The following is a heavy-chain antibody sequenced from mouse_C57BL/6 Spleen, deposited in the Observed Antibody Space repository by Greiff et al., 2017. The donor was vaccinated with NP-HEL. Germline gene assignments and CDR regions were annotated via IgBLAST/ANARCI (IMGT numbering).Heavy chain of an antibody. CDR1: GYTFTGYW. V-gene: IGHV1-9*01. CDR3: ARLEDCDGYFDV. CDR2: ILPGSGST. J-gene: IGHJ1*03. Sequence: QVQLKESGAELMKPGASVKLSCKATGYTFTGYWIEWVKQRPGHGLEWIGEILPGSGSTNYNEKFKGKATFTTDKSSNTTYLQLSSLTTEDSAIYYCARLEDCDGYFDVWGTGTTVTVSS.